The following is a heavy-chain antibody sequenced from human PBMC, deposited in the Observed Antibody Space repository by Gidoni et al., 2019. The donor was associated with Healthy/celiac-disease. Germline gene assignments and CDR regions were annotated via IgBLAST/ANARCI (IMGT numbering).Heavy chain of an antibody. CDR2: IIPIFGTA. CDR1: GGTFSSYA. CDR3: ARDWAGSAFDI. D-gene: IGHD3-10*01. Sequence: VQLVWSASEVKITGSSVKVSCKAPGGTFSSYAISWVRQAPGQGLEWMGGIIPIFGTANYAQKFQGRVTITADESTSTAYMELSSLRSEDTAVYYCARDWAGSAFDIWGQGTMVTVSS. V-gene: IGHV1-69*01. J-gene: IGHJ3*02.